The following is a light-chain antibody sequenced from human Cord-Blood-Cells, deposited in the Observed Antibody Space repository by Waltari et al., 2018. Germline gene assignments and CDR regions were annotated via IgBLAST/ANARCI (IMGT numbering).Light chain of an antibody. CDR3: CSYAGSSTSV. J-gene: IGLJ3*02. V-gene: IGLV2-23*01. Sequence: QSALTQPASVSGSPGQSITISCTGTSSDVGSYNLVSWYQQHPGKAPKLMIYEGSKRPVGVSNRFSGSKSGNTASLTISGLQAEDEADYYCCSYAGSSTSVFGGGTKLTVL. CDR2: EGS. CDR1: SSDVGSYNL.